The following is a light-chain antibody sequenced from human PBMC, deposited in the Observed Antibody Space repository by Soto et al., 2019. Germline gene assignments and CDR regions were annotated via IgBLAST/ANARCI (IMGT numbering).Light chain of an antibody. CDR3: MQSVDHLT. CDR1: RILLHSNGRIY. V-gene: IGKV2-29*03. CDR2: EVS. Sequence: DIVMTQTPLSLSVTPGQSASISCKSSRILLHSNGRIYLSWYVQKSGQTPQRLIHEVSVRFTGVPDRFSGSVSETDFTLKISRVETEDAGIFYCMQSVDHLTFGQGTKLELK. J-gene: IGKJ2*01.